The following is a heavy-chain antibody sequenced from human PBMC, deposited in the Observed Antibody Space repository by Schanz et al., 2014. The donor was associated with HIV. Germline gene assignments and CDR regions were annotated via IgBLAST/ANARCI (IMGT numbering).Heavy chain of an antibody. D-gene: IGHD3-9*01. V-gene: IGHV1-2*02. Sequence: QVQLVQSGAEVKMPGASVKVSCKSSGYTFSDYYMHWLRQAPGQGLEWMGWINTRTGDTIYAERLQGRVTFTRDTSINTAYMTLSRLGSDDTAVYFCAKGLQKFDWRSPFDYWGQGTLLTVSS. CDR2: INTRTGDT. CDR1: GYTFSDYY. CDR3: AKGLQKFDWRSPFDY. J-gene: IGHJ4*02.